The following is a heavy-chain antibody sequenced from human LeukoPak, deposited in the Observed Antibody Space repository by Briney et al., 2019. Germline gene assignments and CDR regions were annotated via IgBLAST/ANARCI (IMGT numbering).Heavy chain of an antibody. CDR1: GFTFSTYA. CDR2: INDSGGRT. V-gene: IGHV3-23*01. J-gene: IGHJ1*01. D-gene: IGHD3-22*01. CDR3: AKDGGSYSFQH. Sequence: GGSLRLSCAASGFTFSTYAMSWVRQAPGKGLEWVSGINDSGGRTYYADSVKGRFTISRDNSKNTLYLQMNSLRAGDTAVYYCAKDGGSYSFQHWGQGTLVTVSS.